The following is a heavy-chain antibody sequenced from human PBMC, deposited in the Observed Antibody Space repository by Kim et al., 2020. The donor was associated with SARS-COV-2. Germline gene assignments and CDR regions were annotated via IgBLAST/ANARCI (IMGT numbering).Heavy chain of an antibody. V-gene: IGHV4-34*01. Sequence: SETLSLTCAVYGGSFSGYYWSWIRQPPGKGLEWIGEINHSGSTNYNPSLKSRVTISVDTSKNQFSLKLSSVTAADTAVYYCARGGKRWLQLRDAFDIWG. J-gene: IGHJ3*02. CDR2: INHSGST. D-gene: IGHD5-12*01. CDR1: GGSFSGYY. CDR3: ARGGKRWLQLRDAFDI.